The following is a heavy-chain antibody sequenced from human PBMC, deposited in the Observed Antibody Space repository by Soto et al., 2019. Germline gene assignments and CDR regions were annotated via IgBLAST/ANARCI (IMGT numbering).Heavy chain of an antibody. CDR2: IYYSGNT. CDR1: GGSISSSSNYY. D-gene: IGHD2-2*01. V-gene: IGHV4-39*05. CDR3: VTTAAYCSGTSCYDFDY. Sequence: SETPSLTCTVSGGSISSSSNYYWGWIRQPPGKGLEWIGSIYYSGNTYYKPSLKSRVTLSVDTSKNQFSLNLSSVTAADTAMYYCVTTAAYCSGTSCYDFDYWGQGTLVTVSS. J-gene: IGHJ4*02.